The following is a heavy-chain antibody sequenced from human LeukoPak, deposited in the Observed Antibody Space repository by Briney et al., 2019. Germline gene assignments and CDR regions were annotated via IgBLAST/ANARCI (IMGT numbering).Heavy chain of an antibody. CDR2: IIPIFGTA. V-gene: IGHV1-69*05. CDR1: GGTFSSYA. J-gene: IGHJ4*02. D-gene: IGHD1-26*01. Sequence: PVKVSCKASGGTFSSYAISWVRQAPGQGLEWMGGIIPIFGTANYAQKFQGRVTITTDESTSTAYMELSSLRSEDTAVYYCAREAHSGSYQEGYWGQGTLVTVSS. CDR3: AREAHSGSYQEGY.